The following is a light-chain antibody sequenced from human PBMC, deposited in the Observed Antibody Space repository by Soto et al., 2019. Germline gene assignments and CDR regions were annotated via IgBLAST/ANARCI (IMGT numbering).Light chain of an antibody. Sequence: EVLMTHSPATLSVSPGERATLSCRASESISSNLAWYQQKVGQAPRLLIYGASIRATGIPARFSGSGSGTEFTLTISSLQSEDFAVYFCQQYNNWPPLTFGGGTKVEIK. CDR3: QQYNNWPPLT. V-gene: IGKV3D-15*01. CDR2: GAS. J-gene: IGKJ4*01. CDR1: ESISSN.